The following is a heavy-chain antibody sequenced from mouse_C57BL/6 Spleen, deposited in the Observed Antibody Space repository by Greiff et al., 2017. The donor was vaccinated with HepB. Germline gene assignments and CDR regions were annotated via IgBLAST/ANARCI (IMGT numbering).Heavy chain of an antibody. CDR2: ISYSGST. J-gene: IGHJ2*01. Sequence: EVQLVESGPGMVKPSQSLSLTCTVTGYSITSGYDWHWIRHFPGNKLEWMGYISYSGSTNYNPSLKSRISITHDTSKNHFFLKLNSVTTEDTATYYCARGDYSNYFDYWGQGTTLTVSS. CDR1: GYSITSGYD. V-gene: IGHV3-1*01. CDR3: ARGDYSNYFDY. D-gene: IGHD2-5*01.